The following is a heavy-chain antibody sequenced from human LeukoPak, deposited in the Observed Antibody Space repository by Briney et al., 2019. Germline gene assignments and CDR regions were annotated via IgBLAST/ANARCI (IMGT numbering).Heavy chain of an antibody. J-gene: IGHJ4*02. V-gene: IGHV4-59*08. Sequence: SETLSLTCTVSDGXIGTYYCSWIRQSTGKGLEWIGNIYYSGSTYYNPSLKSRVTISVDTSKNQSSLKLSSVTAADTAVYYCARQSGLRRGGDYWGQGTLVTVSS. CDR1: DGXIGTYY. CDR3: ARQSGLRRGGDY. D-gene: IGHD3-10*01. CDR2: IYYSGST.